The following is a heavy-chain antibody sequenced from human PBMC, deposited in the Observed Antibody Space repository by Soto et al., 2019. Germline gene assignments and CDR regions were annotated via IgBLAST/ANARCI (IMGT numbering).Heavy chain of an antibody. CDR1: GVSISSHDW. J-gene: IGHJ4*02. CDR2: SHQSGNT. CDR3: TRAAIKGELLDY. Sequence: SETLSLTCAVSGVSISSHDWWTWVPQPPGKGLEWIGESHQSGNTNYNSSLESRVTISVDNSKNTLNLQMNSLRVEDTDVYYCTRAAIKGELLDYWGQGTQVTVSS. V-gene: IGHV4-4*02. D-gene: IGHD1-26*01.